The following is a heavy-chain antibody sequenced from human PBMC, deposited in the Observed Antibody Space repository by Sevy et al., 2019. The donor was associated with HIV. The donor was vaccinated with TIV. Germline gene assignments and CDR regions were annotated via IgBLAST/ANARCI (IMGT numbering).Heavy chain of an antibody. V-gene: IGHV4-34*01. CDR2: INHSGST. D-gene: IGHD4-17*01. CDR1: GGSFSGYY. CDR3: AREYKGTNTDYGDFPYFDY. J-gene: IGHJ4*02. Sequence: SETLSLTCAVYGGSFSGYYWSWIRQPPGKGLEWIGEINHSGSTNYNPSLKSRVTISVDTSKNQFSLKLSSVTAADTAVYYCAREYKGTNTDYGDFPYFDYWGQGTLVTVSS.